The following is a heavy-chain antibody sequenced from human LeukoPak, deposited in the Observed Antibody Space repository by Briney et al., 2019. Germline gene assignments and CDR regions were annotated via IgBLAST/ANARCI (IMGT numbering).Heavy chain of an antibody. CDR3: ARGPRYYDFWSGYQNWFDP. CDR1: GGAFSGYY. D-gene: IGHD3-3*01. CDR2: INHSGST. V-gene: IGHV4-34*01. J-gene: IGHJ5*02. Sequence: KPSETLSLTCAVYGGAFSGYYWSWIRQPPGEGLGWIGGINHSGSTNYNPSLKSRVTISVDTSKNQFSLKLSSVTAADTAVYYCARGPRYYDFWSGYQNWFDPWGQGTLVTVSS.